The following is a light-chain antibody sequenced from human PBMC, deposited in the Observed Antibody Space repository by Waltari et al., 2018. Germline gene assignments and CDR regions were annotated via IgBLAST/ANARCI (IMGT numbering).Light chain of an antibody. V-gene: IGKV1-39*01. Sequence: DIQMTQYPSSLSASVGDRVTITCRASQSMSSYLKWYQQKPGKAPKLLIYAASSLQSGVPSRFSGSGSGTDFTLTISSLQPEDVATYYCQQSYSTPWTFGQGTKVEIK. CDR2: AAS. CDR3: QQSYSTPWT. CDR1: QSMSSY. J-gene: IGKJ1*01.